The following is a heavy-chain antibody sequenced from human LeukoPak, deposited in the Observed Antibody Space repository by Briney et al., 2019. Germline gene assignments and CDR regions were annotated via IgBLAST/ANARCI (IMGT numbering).Heavy chain of an antibody. D-gene: IGHD2-15*01. V-gene: IGHV4-39*01. CDR2: IYFSET. CDR1: GGSSSDTTYY. Sequence: SETLSLTCTVTGGSSSDTTYYWAWIRQPPGKGLEWIGSIYFSETKYNPSLKSRITISGDTSKNQFSLKLSSVAAADTAVYYCASPSKLVISRGGFDIWGQGTMVTVSA. J-gene: IGHJ3*02. CDR3: ASPSKLVISRGGFDI.